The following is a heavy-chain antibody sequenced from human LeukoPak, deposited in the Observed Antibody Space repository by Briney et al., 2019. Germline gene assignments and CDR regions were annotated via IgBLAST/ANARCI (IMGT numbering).Heavy chain of an antibody. D-gene: IGHD2-2*01. CDR3: ARRYPAVSTGGNWFDP. V-gene: IGHV4-31*03. CDR2: IYYSGST. Sequence: SQTLSLTCTVSGGSISSGGYYWSWIRQHPGKGLEWIGYIYYSGSTYYNPSLKSRVTTSVDTSKNQFSLKLSSVTAADTAVYYCARRYPAVSTGGNWFDPWGQGTLVTVSS. CDR1: GGSISSGGYY. J-gene: IGHJ5*02.